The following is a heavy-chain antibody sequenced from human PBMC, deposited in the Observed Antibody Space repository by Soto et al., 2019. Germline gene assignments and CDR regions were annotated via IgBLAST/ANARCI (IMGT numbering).Heavy chain of an antibody. CDR1: GFTFSSYG. Sequence: GGSLRLSCAASGFTFSSYGMHWVRQAPGKGLEWVAVIWYDGSNKYYADSVKGRFTISRDNSKNTLYLQMNSLRAEDTAVYYCARDLNYYGSGRPLDYYYYMDVWGKGTTVTVSS. J-gene: IGHJ6*03. CDR2: IWYDGSNK. V-gene: IGHV3-33*01. D-gene: IGHD3-10*01. CDR3: ARDLNYYGSGRPLDYYYYMDV.